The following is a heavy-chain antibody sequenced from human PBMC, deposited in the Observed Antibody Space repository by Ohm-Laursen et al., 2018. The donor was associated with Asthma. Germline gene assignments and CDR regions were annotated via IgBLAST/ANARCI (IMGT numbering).Heavy chain of an antibody. J-gene: IGHJ4*02. Sequence: GTLSLTCTVSGGSVSSGSYYWSWIRQPPGKGLEWIGYIYHSGSTNYNPSLNSLVTISLDTSKNQFSLKLSSVTAADTAVYYCAREGDYDFWSGYRMGLGYWGQGTLVTVSS. CDR2: IYHSGST. CDR1: GGSVSSGSYY. CDR3: AREGDYDFWSGYRMGLGY. D-gene: IGHD3-3*01. V-gene: IGHV4-61*01.